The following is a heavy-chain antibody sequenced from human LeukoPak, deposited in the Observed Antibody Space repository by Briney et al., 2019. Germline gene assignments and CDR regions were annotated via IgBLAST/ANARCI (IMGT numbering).Heavy chain of an antibody. D-gene: IGHD6-19*01. CDR2: INHSGST. V-gene: IGHV4-34*01. J-gene: IGHJ4*02. CDR1: GGSFSCYY. Sequence: PSETLSLTCAVYGGSFSCYYWSWIRQPPGKGLEWIGEINHSGSTNYNPSLKSRVTISVDTSKNQFSLKLSSVTAADTAVYYCARGHSSGCYDYWGQGTLVTVSS. CDR3: ARGHSSGCYDY.